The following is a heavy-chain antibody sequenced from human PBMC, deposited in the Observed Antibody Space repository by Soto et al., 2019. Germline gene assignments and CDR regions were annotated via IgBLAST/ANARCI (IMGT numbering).Heavy chain of an antibody. CDR1: GDSVSSNSAA. D-gene: IGHD5-18*01. V-gene: IGHV6-1*01. J-gene: IGHJ6*02. CDR3: ARASSYDPFYYYYYGMDV. CDR2: TYYRSKWYN. Sequence: PSQTLSLTCAISGDSVSSNSAAWNWIRQSPSRGLVWLGRTYYRSKWYNDYAVSVKSRITINPDTSKDQFSLQLNSVTPEDTAVYYCARASSYDPFYYYYYGMDVWGQGTTVTVSS.